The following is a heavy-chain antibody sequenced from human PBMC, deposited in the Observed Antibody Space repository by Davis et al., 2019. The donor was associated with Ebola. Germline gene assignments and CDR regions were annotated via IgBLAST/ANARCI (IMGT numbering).Heavy chain of an antibody. CDR1: GFTFSSYA. D-gene: IGHD2-21*02. J-gene: IGHJ5*02. CDR3: ARGKSDFLLDWFDP. CDR2: ISGSGSAT. Sequence: PGGSLRLSCAASGFTFSSYAMSWVRQAPGKGLEWVSAISGSGSATYYADSVKGRLTISRDNSRDTLYLLMNSLRPEDTAIYYCARGKSDFLLDWFDPWGQGTLVTVSS. V-gene: IGHV3-23*01.